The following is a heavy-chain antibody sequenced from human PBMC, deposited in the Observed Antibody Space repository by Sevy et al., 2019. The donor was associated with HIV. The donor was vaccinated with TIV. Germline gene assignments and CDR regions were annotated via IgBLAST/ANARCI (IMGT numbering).Heavy chain of an antibody. CDR3: ATCYYGSGTQTYHYYGMDV. CDR2: ISTRSNTI. V-gene: IGHV3-48*01. J-gene: IGHJ6*02. CDR1: GFTFGDYA. D-gene: IGHD3-10*01. Sequence: GGSLRLSCTASGFTFGDYAMSWVRQAPGKGLEWVSYISTRSNTIYYADSVKGRFTSSSDNAKNSQYLQINSLSAEDTAAYYCATCYYGSGTQTYHYYGMDVWGQGTTVTVSS.